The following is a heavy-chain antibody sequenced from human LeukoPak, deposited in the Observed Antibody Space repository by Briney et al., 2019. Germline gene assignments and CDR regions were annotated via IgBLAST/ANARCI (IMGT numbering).Heavy chain of an antibody. CDR2: FYTSGST. CDR1: GGSISSGSYY. D-gene: IGHD4-17*01. V-gene: IGHV4-61*02. J-gene: IGHJ4*02. CDR3: ARGLYGDYGDY. Sequence: SQTLSLTCTVSGGSISSGSYYWSWIRQPAGKGLEWIGRFYTSGSTNYNPSLKSRVAISVDTSKNQFSLKLSSVTAADTAVYYCARGLYGDYGDYWGQGTLVTVFS.